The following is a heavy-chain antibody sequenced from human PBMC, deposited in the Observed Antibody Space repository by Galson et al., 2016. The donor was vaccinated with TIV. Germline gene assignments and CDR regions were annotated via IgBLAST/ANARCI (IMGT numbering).Heavy chain of an antibody. CDR1: GHSFTNKW. Sequence: SGAEVKKPGESLNISCKVSGHSFTNKWIGWVRQMPGKGLEWMGIIYPADSETRYNPTFRGQVIISVDKSSKTAYLQWSSLDASDTAMYFCVAELWVATSSMGVFDMWGQGTMVTVSS. CDR2: IYPADSET. V-gene: IGHV5-51*01. CDR3: VAELWVATSSMGVFDM. D-gene: IGHD3-16*01. J-gene: IGHJ3*02.